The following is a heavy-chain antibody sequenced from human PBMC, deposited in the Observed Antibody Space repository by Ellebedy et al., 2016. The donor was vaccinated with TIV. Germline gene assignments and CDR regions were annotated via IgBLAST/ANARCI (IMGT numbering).Heavy chain of an antibody. CDR1: GYTFVRYG. CDR2: ISTYDGDT. V-gene: IGHV1-18*01. CDR3: ARGGRNYADY. Sequence: AASVKVSCKASGYTFVRYGLSWVRQAPGQGLEYMGWISTYDGDTSYAQKLQGRVTMTTDPSTTTAYLELRSLRSDDTAMYYCARGGRNYADYWGPGTLVTVSS. J-gene: IGHJ4*02.